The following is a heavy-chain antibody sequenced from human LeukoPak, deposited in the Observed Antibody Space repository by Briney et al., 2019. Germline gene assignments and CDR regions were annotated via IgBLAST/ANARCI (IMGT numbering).Heavy chain of an antibody. CDR2: IDPSDSYT. CDR1: GYSFTSYW. Sequence: RGESLKISCKGSGYSFTSYWISWVRQMPGKGLEWMGRIDPSDSYTNYSPSFQGHVTISADKSISTAYLQWSSLMASDTAMYYCARHSSDYYGMDVWGQGTTVTVSS. V-gene: IGHV5-10-1*01. CDR3: ARHSSDYYGMDV. D-gene: IGHD2-21*01. J-gene: IGHJ6*02.